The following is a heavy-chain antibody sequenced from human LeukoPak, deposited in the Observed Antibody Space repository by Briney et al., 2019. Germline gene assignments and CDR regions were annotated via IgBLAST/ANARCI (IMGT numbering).Heavy chain of an antibody. V-gene: IGHV4-38-2*02. CDR1: GYSISSGYY. Sequence: PSETLSLTCTVSGYSISSGYYWGWIRQPPGKGLEWIGSIYHSGSTYYNPSLKSRVTISVDTSKNQFSLKLSSVTAADTAVYYCARSITMVRGVHDYWGQGTLVTVSS. CDR3: ARSITMVRGVHDY. CDR2: IYHSGST. D-gene: IGHD3-10*01. J-gene: IGHJ4*02.